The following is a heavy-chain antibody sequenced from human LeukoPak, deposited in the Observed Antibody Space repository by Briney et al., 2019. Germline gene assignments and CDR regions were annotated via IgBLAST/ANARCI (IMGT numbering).Heavy chain of an antibody. CDR2: VYVGDGRT. J-gene: IGHJ4*02. Sequence: GASVSVSCKASGCIFTSHYIHWVRLAPGQGLQWMGIVYVGDGRTRYAQEFQGRVTMTWDTPTSTVYMDLSSLKTEDTAVYYCAREMPATFYFDFWGQGTVVTVSS. V-gene: IGHV1-46*01. CDR3: AREMPATFYFDF. CDR1: GCIFTSHY. D-gene: IGHD2/OR15-2a*01.